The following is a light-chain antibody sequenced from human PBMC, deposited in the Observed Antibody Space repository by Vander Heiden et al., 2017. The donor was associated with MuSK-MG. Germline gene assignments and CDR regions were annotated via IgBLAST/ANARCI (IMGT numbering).Light chain of an antibody. V-gene: IGKV3-20*01. CDR2: GAS. J-gene: IGKJ2*01. CDR3: QHYCPAYT. CDR1: QSVSSSY. Sequence: EIVLTQSPGTLSLSPGERATLSCRASQSVSSSYLDWYQQKPGQAPRLLIYGASSRANGIPDRFSGSGSVTDFTLTSSRREHEDFAVYYGQHYCPAYTFGPGTKLEIK.